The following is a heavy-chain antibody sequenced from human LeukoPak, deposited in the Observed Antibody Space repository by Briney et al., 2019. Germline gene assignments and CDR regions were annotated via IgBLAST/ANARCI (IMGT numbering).Heavy chain of an antibody. CDR1: GFTFRSYE. D-gene: IGHD5-18*01. CDR3: ARRERLGYSYGRGTLDI. Sequence: QAGGSLRLSCAASGFTFRSYEMSWVRQAPGKGLEWVSLIYSDGTGYYADSVKGRFTISRDNSKNTLYLQMNSLRAEDTAVYYCARRERLGYSYGRGTLDIWGQGTMVTVSS. CDR2: IYSDGTG. J-gene: IGHJ3*02. V-gene: IGHV3-66*01.